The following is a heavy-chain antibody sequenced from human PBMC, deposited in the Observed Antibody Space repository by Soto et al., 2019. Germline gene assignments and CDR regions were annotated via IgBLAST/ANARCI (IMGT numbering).Heavy chain of an antibody. CDR3: AVVVVAARIWYYFDY. Sequence: QVQLVQSGAEVKKPGSSVKVSCKASGGTFSSYAISWVRQAPGQGLEWMGGIIPIFGTANYAQKFQGRVTIPADESTSTAYMELSSLRSEDTAVYYCAVVVVAARIWYYFDYWGQGTLVTVSS. D-gene: IGHD2-15*01. V-gene: IGHV1-69*01. CDR2: IIPIFGTA. J-gene: IGHJ4*02. CDR1: GGTFSSYA.